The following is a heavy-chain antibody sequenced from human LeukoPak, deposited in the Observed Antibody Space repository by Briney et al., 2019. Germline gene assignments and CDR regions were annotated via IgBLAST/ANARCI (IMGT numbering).Heavy chain of an antibody. CDR2: ISGSAFNT. V-gene: IGHV3-23*01. J-gene: IGHJ6*02. CDR3: AKYQNYYDSSGYYSVYYGMDV. CDR1: GFTFSSYA. Sequence: GGSLRLSCTASGFTFSSYAMSWVRQAPGKGLEWVSAISGSAFNTYYADSVKGRFTISRDNSKDTLYLQMNSLRAEDTAVYYCAKYQNYYDSSGYYSVYYGMDVWGQGTTVTVSS. D-gene: IGHD3-22*01.